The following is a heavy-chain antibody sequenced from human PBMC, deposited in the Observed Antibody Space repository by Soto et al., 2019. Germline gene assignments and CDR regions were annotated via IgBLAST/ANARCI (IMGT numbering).Heavy chain of an antibody. CDR1: GGSISSYY. J-gene: IGHJ4*02. V-gene: IGHV4-59*08. D-gene: IGHD6-19*01. Sequence: PSETLSLTCTVSGGSISSYYWSWIRQPPGKGLEWIGYIYYSGSTNYNPSPKSRVTISVDTSKNQFSLKLSSVTAADTAVYYCARLGSGWLSDYWGQGTLVTVSS. CDR2: IYYSGST. CDR3: ARLGSGWLSDY.